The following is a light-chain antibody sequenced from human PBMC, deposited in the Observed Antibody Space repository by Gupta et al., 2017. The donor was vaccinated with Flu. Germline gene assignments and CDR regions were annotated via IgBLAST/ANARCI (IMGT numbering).Light chain of an antibody. CDR2: GAS. Sequence: EIVLTQSPGTLSLSPGERATLSCRASQTVSSSFLAWSQQRPGQPPRLLIYGASSRATGIPDRFSGSGSGTDFTLTISRLEPEDFAMYYCQQYGSSPYTFGQGTKLEIK. CDR1: QTVSSSF. CDR3: QQYGSSPYT. J-gene: IGKJ2*01. V-gene: IGKV3-20*01.